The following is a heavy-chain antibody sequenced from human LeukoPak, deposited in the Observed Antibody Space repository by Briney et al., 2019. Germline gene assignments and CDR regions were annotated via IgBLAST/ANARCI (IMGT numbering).Heavy chain of an antibody. Sequence: SVKVSCKASGGTFSSYAISWVRQAPGQRLEWMGGIIPIFGTANYAQKFQGRVTITADESTSTAYKELSSLRSEDTAVYYCARDNYDTFPWYFDYWGQGTLVTVSS. J-gene: IGHJ4*02. CDR3: ARDNYDTFPWYFDY. V-gene: IGHV1-69*13. CDR2: IIPIFGTA. CDR1: GGTFSSYA. D-gene: IGHD3-22*01.